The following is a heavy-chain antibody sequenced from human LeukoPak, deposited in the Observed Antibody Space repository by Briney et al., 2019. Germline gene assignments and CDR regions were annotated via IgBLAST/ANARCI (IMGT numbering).Heavy chain of an antibody. CDR2: ISTGSSTT. J-gene: IGHJ4*02. CDR1: EFAFSTYS. Sequence: PGGSLRLSCAASEFAFSTYSMNWVRQAPGKGLEWVSYISTGSSTTYYADSVKGRFTISRDNVENSLYLQMSSLRDEDTAVYYCARVAAGYSVNYFDYWGQGTLVTVSS. V-gene: IGHV3-48*02. CDR3: ARVAAGYSVNYFDY. D-gene: IGHD4-23*01.